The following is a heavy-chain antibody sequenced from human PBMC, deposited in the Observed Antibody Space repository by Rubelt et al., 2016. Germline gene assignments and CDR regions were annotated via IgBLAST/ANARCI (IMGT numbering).Heavy chain of an antibody. CDR1: GGSISSSNW. CDR3: ARNSYVFDAFDI. Sequence: GLVKPSGTLSLTCAVSGGSISSSNWWSWVRQPPGKGLEWIGEINHSGSTNYNPSLKSRVTISVDTSKNQFSLKLSSVTAADTAVYYCARNSYVFDAFDIWGQGTMVTVSS. V-gene: IGHV4-4*02. CDR2: INHSGST. J-gene: IGHJ3*02. D-gene: IGHD2-8*01.